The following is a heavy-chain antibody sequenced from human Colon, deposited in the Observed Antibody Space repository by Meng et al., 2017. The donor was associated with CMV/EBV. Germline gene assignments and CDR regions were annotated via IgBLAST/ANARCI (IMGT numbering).Heavy chain of an antibody. J-gene: IGHJ4*02. Sequence: GGSLRLSCAASGFIFGDYAMTWVRQAPGKGLEWVASIIGSGFYTYYADSVKGRFIISRDNPRNTLDLQMSNLTAEDTALYYCAGSESSNKFDYWGQGTLVTVSS. CDR1: GFIFGDYA. V-gene: IGHV3-23*01. D-gene: IGHD6-6*01. CDR2: IIGSGFYT. CDR3: AGSESSNKFDY.